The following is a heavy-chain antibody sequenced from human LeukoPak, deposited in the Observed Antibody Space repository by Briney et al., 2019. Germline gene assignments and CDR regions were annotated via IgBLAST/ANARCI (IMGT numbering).Heavy chain of an antibody. V-gene: IGHV4-34*12. CDR1: GGSFSGYY. CDR3: EGADREEAYNHRIDY. D-gene: IGHD1-1*01. Sequence: PSETLSLTCAVYGGSFSGYYWSWIRQSPGKGLEWIGSIFYSGDTYYNPSLKSRVTISVDTSKNQFSLKVTSVTAADTAVYYCEGADREEAYNHRIDYWGQGTLVTVSS. J-gene: IGHJ4*02. CDR2: IFYSGDT.